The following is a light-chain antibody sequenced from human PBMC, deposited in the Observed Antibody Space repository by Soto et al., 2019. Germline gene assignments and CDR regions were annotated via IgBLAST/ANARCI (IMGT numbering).Light chain of an antibody. CDR2: DVS. Sequence: EVVLTQSPATLSLSPGERATLSCRASQSFGSSIAWYQQKPGQAPRLLIHDVSNRAAGIPARFSGSGSGTDFSLTISSLEPEDFAVYYCHQRSNWPHTFGPGTKVDIK. J-gene: IGKJ3*01. V-gene: IGKV3-11*01. CDR3: HQRSNWPHT. CDR1: QSFGSS.